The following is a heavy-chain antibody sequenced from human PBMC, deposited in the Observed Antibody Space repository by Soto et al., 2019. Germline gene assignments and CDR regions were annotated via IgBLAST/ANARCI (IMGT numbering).Heavy chain of an antibody. V-gene: IGHV4-34*01. D-gene: IGHD3-9*01. Sequence: SETLSLTCAVYGGSFSGYYCSWIRQPPGKGLEWSGEINHSGITNYNPSLKSRVTISVDTSKNQFSLKLSSVTAADTAVYYCARGLGPRTLSGTYGTWFDPWGQGTLVPVSP. CDR2: INHSGIT. CDR3: ARGLGPRTLSGTYGTWFDP. CDR1: GGSFSGYY. J-gene: IGHJ5*02.